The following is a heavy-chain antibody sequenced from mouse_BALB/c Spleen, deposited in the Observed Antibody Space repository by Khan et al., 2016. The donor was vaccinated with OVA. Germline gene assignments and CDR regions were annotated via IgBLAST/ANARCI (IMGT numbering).Heavy chain of an antibody. D-gene: IGHD1-1*01. Sequence: VQLQESGPGLVKPSQSLSLTCTVTGYSITSDYAWDWIRQFPGNKLERMGYISYSGYTSYNPSLKSRISISQGQSKNQFFLQLTSVTTEDTATYYGARVNYCDYAMDYWGQGITVTVSS. V-gene: IGHV3-2*02. CDR1: GYSITSDYA. CDR2: ISYSGYT. J-gene: IGHJ4*01. CDR3: ARVNYCDYAMDY.